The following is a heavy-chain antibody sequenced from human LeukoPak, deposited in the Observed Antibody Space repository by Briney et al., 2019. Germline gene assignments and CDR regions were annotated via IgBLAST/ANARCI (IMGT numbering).Heavy chain of an antibody. Sequence: GGSLRLSCAASGFTFSSYSMNWVRQAPGKGLEWVSSISSSSSYIYYADSVKGRFTISRDNAKNLLYLQMNSLRAEDTAVYYCARERDYYAASGAPYYYYGMDVWGQGTTVTVSS. J-gene: IGHJ6*02. V-gene: IGHV3-21*01. CDR2: ISSSSSYI. D-gene: IGHD3-22*01. CDR1: GFTFSSYS. CDR3: ARERDYYAASGAPYYYYGMDV.